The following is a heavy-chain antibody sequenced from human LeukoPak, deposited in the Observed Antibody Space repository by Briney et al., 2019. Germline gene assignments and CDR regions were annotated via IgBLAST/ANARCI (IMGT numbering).Heavy chain of an antibody. J-gene: IGHJ6*03. V-gene: IGHV1-18*01. D-gene: IGHD3-3*01. CDR1: GYTFTSYG. CDR3: ARDRVIMVSKKTYYYYMDV. Sequence: ASVKVSCKASGYTFTSYGISWVRQAPGQGLEWMGWISAYNGNTNYAQKLQGRVTMTTDTSTSTAYMELRSLRSDDTAVYYCARDRVIMVSKKTYYYYMDVWGKGTTVTVSS. CDR2: ISAYNGNT.